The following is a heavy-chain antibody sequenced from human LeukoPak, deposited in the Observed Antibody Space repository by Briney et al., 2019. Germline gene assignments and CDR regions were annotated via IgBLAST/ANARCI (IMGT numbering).Heavy chain of an antibody. J-gene: IGHJ4*02. V-gene: IGHV1-2*02. D-gene: IGHD4-17*01. CDR3: ARSMTTVAFDY. CDR1: GYTFTGYY. CDR2: INPNSGGT. Sequence: ALVKVSCKASGYTFTGYYMHWVRQAPGQGLEWMGWINPNSGGTNYAQKFQGRVTMTRDTSISAAYMELSRLRSDDTAVYYCARSMTTVAFDYWGQGTLVTVSS.